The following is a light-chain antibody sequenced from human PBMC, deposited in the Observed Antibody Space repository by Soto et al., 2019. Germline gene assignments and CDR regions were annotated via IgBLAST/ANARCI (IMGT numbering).Light chain of an antibody. Sequence: QSVLTQPPSASGTPGQRVTISCSGSSSSIGSNFVYWYQQLPGTAPKLLIFTNDQRPSGVPDRFSGSKSGTSASLAISGLRSEDEADYYCAAWDDSLSGGVFGGGTKLTVL. V-gene: IGLV1-47*02. CDR3: AAWDDSLSGGV. CDR1: SSSIGSNF. J-gene: IGLJ3*02. CDR2: TND.